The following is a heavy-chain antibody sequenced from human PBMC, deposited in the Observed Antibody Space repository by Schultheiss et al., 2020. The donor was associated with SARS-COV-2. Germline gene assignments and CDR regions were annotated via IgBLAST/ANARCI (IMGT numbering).Heavy chain of an antibody. CDR2: VSESGST. V-gene: IGHV4-4*02. CDR3: ARVSKGWSYFDH. J-gene: IGHJ4*02. CDR1: GDAITRDFW. Sequence: SQTLSLTCAVSGDAITRDFWWSWVRQPPGKGLEWIGEVSESGSTSYNPSLKSRVTISVDKSKNQFSLRLRSATAAGTAVYYCARVSKGWSYFDHWGQGALVTVSS. D-gene: IGHD6-19*01.